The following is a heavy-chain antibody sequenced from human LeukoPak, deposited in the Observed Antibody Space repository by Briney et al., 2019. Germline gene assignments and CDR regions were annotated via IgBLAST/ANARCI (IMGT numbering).Heavy chain of an antibody. V-gene: IGHV4-31*03. CDR1: GGSISSGGYY. CDR3: ARAYCSGGSCYLGYFDY. CDR2: IYYSGST. D-gene: IGHD2-15*01. Sequence: SQTLSLTCTVSGGSISSGGYYWSWIRQHPGKGPERIGYIYYSGSTYYNPSLKSRVTISVDTSKNQFSLKLSSVTAADTAVYYCARAYCSGGSCYLGYFDYWGQGTLVTVSS. J-gene: IGHJ4*02.